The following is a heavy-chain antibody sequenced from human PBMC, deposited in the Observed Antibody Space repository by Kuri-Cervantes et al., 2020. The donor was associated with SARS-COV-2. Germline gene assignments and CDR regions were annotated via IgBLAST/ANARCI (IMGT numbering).Heavy chain of an antibody. Sequence: SETLSLTCTVSGGSISSYYWSWIRQPPGKGLEWIGYIYYSGSTNYNPSLRSRVTISADTSKNQYSLKLTSVTAADTAVYYCARLGAPPYYFDYWGQGTLVTVSS. CDR1: GGSISSYY. V-gene: IGHV4-59*08. CDR3: ARLGAPPYYFDY. CDR2: IYYSGST. D-gene: IGHD3-16*01. J-gene: IGHJ4*02.